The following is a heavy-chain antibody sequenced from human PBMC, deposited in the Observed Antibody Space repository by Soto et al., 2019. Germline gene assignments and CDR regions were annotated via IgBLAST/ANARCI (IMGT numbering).Heavy chain of an antibody. V-gene: IGHV1-69*12. J-gene: IGHJ6*02. CDR3: AGQLVGVDYYYGMDV. Sequence: QVQLVQSGAEVKKPGSSVKVSCKASGGTFSSYAISWVRQAPGQGLEWMGGIIPIFGTANYAQKFQGRVTMTADESTRTADMELSSLRSEDTAVYYWAGQLVGVDYYYGMDVWGQGPTVTVSS. CDR1: GGTFSSYA. D-gene: IGHD6-6*01. CDR2: IIPIFGTA.